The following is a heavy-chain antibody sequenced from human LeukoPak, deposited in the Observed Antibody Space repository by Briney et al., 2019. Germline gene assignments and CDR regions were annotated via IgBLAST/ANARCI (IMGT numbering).Heavy chain of an antibody. CDR2: IIPIFGTA. Sequence: ASVKVSCKASGGTFSSYAISWVRQAPGQGLEWMGGIIPIFGTANYAQKFQGRVTITADESTSTAYMELSSLRSEDTAVYYCARDVGGSGFFVDYHYGMDVWGQGTTVTVSS. D-gene: IGHD3-22*01. CDR3: ARDVGGSGFFVDYHYGMDV. V-gene: IGHV1-69*13. CDR1: GGTFSSYA. J-gene: IGHJ6*02.